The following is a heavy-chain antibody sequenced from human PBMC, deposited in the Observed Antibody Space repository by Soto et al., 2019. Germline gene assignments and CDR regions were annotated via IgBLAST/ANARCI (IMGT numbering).Heavy chain of an antibody. Sequence: GGSLRLSCAASGFTFSGSSMHWVRQASGKGLEWVGRIRSKANSYATAYAASVKGRFTISRDDSKNTAYLQMNSLKTEDTAMYYCSSYDYGFDPWGQGTLVTVSS. CDR2: IRSKANSYAT. J-gene: IGHJ5*02. CDR3: SSYDYGFDP. V-gene: IGHV3-73*01. D-gene: IGHD4-17*01. CDR1: GFTFSGSS.